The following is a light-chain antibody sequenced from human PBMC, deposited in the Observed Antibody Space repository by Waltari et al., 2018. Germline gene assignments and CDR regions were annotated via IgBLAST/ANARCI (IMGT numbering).Light chain of an antibody. CDR2: GAY. CDR3: QHHVRLPAT. J-gene: IGKJ1*01. CDR1: QSVNTY. V-gene: IGKV3-20*01. Sequence: IALTQSPGTLSLSPGERATLSCRASQSVNTYLAWYQQKPGQAPRLRIYGAYTRAAGIPDRFSGSGFGTDFSLTISRLEAEDFAVYYCQHHVRLPATFGQGTKVEIK.